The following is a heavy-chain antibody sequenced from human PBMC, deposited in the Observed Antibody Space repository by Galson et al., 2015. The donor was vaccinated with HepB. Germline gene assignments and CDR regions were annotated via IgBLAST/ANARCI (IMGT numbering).Heavy chain of an antibody. J-gene: IGHJ5*02. Sequence: SLRLSCAASGFTFSSYGMNWVHQAPGKGLEWVSSISSSSSYRHYADSVKGRFTISRDNAKNALYLFLNSLRADDTAVYYCARDWGIAVAGPRWCDPCGQGTLVTVSS. CDR1: GFTFSSYG. D-gene: IGHD6-19*01. CDR2: ISSSSSYR. V-gene: IGHV3-21*01. CDR3: ARDWGIAVAGPRWCDP.